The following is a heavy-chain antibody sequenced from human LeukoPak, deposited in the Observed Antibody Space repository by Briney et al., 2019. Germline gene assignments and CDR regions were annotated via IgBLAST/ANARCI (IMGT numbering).Heavy chain of an antibody. CDR1: GDSVSINSAA. D-gene: IGHD6-19*01. Sequence: SQTLSLTCAISGDSVSINSAAWNWIRQSPSRGLEWLGTTYQRSTWYNDYAVSVKSRITINPDISKNQFSLQLNSVAPEDTAVYYCARSPSPYSSGWYFDYWGQGTLVTVSS. CDR2: TYQRSTWYN. CDR3: ARSPSPYSSGWYFDY. V-gene: IGHV6-1*01. J-gene: IGHJ4*02.